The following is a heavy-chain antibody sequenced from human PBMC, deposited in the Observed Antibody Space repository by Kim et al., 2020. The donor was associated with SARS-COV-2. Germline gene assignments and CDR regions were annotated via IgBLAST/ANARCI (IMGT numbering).Heavy chain of an antibody. CDR2: IKQDGSEK. J-gene: IGHJ2*01. CDR1: GFTFSSYW. Sequence: GGSLRLSCAASGFTFSSYWMSWVRQAPGKGLEWVANIKQDGSEKYYVDSVKGRFTISRDNAKKSLYLQMNRLRAEDTAVYYCAREGAVAEYWYLDLWGRGTLVTVSS. V-gene: IGHV3-7*01. D-gene: IGHD6-19*01. CDR3: AREGAVAEYWYLDL.